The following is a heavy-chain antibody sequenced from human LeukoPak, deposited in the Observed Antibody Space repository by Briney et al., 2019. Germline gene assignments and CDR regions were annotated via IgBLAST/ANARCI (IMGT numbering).Heavy chain of an antibody. CDR1: RFTFSGYY. J-gene: IGHJ4*02. D-gene: IGHD2-2*01. CDR3: ARDCSSTSCYWDY. Sequence: GGSLRLSCAASRFTFSGYYMSWIRQAPGKGLDWVSYISSSSSYTNYADSVKGRFTISRDNARNSLYLQMNSLRAEDTAVYFCARDCSSTSCYWDYWGQGTLVTVSS. CDR2: ISSSSSYT. V-gene: IGHV3-11*06.